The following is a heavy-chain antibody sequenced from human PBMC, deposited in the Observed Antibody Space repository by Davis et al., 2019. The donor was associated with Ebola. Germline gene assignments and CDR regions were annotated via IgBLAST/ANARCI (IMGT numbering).Heavy chain of an antibody. CDR3: ARYYYGSGSYYDSLRGSYYYYGMDV. CDR2: INHGGST. J-gene: IGHJ6*02. CDR1: TGSFSGFS. D-gene: IGHD3-10*01. Sequence: SETLSLTCAVYTGSFSGFSWSWIRQPPGKGLEWLGDINHGGSTNYNPSLKSRVTISVDTSKNQFSLKLSSVTAADTAVYYCARYYYGSGSYYDSLRGSYYYYGMDVWGQGTTVTVSS. V-gene: IGHV4-34*01.